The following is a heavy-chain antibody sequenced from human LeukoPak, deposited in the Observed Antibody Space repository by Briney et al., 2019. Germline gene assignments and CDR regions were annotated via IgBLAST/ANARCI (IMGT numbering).Heavy chain of an antibody. CDR1: GFTFDDYG. Sequence: GGSLRLSCAASGFTFDDYGMNWVRQAPGKGLEWVSGINWNGGSTGYADSVKGRFTISRDNAKNSLYLQMNSLRAEDTAVYYCARALGYCSSASCYYFDNWGQGTLVTVSS. D-gene: IGHD2-2*01. J-gene: IGHJ4*02. V-gene: IGHV3-20*04. CDR3: ARALGYCSSASCYYFDN. CDR2: INWNGGST.